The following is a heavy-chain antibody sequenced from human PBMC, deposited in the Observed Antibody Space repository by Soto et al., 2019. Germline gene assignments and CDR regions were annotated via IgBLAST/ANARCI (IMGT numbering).Heavy chain of an antibody. V-gene: IGHV1-18*01. J-gene: IGHJ6*02. CDR2: ISVYTGDT. D-gene: IGHD3-16*01. CDR3: ARDRGGLGMDV. CDR1: GYTFPSYG. Sequence: QVQLVQSGGEVKKPGASVKVSCKASGYTFPSYGVSWVRQAPGQRLEWMGWISVYTGDTNYAQKFQGRVTMTTDTSTSTVYMELRSLRSDDTAVYYCARDRGGLGMDVWGQGTTVTVSS.